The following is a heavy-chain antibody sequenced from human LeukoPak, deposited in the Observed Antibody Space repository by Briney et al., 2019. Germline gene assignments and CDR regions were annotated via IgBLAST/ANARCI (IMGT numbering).Heavy chain of an antibody. CDR2: ISAYNGNT. D-gene: IGHD3-3*01. CDR1: GYTFTSYG. Sequence: ASVKVSCKASGYTFTSYGISWVRQAPGQGLEWMGWISAYNGNTNYAQKLQGRVTMTTDTSTSTAYMGLRSLRSDDTAVYYCARGGGYDFWSGYWYNWFDPWGQGTLVTVSS. CDR3: ARGGGYDFWSGYWYNWFDP. V-gene: IGHV1-18*01. J-gene: IGHJ5*02.